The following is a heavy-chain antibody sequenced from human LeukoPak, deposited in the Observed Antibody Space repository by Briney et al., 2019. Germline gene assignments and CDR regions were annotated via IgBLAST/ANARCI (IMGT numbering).Heavy chain of an antibody. Sequence: GGSLRLSCAASGFTFSTYGMHWVRKAPGKGLEWVAVISFDGSNKYYADSVKGRFTISRDNSKNTLYLQMNSLRAEDTAVYYCAKGYNWNDSYWGQGTLVTVSS. D-gene: IGHD1-1*01. CDR2: ISFDGSNK. J-gene: IGHJ4*02. CDR1: GFTFSTYG. CDR3: AKGYNWNDSY. V-gene: IGHV3-30*18.